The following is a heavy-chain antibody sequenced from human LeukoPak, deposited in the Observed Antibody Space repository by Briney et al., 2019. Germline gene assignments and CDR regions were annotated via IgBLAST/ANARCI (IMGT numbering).Heavy chain of an antibody. D-gene: IGHD2/OR15-2a*01. Sequence: TASETLSLTCTVSGGSIRSYYWSWTRQSPEKGLEWIGYVYHTGSTKYNPSLQSRVTISIDPSKNQFSLNLTSVTAADTAVYYCSTDSPTGFDHWGQGALVTVPS. V-gene: IGHV4-59*01. CDR2: VYHTGST. J-gene: IGHJ4*02. CDR3: STDSPTGFDH. CDR1: GGSIRSYY.